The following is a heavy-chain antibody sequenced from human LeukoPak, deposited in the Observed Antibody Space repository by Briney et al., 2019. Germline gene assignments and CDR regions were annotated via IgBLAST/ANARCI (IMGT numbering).Heavy chain of an antibody. J-gene: IGHJ4*02. CDR2: ISYDGSNK. V-gene: IGHV3-30*03. D-gene: IGHD4-11*01. Sequence: PGRSLRLSCAASGFTFSSYGMHWVRQAPGKGLEWVAVISYDGSNKYYADSVKGRFTISRDNSKNTLYLQMNSLRAEDTAVYYCAREYSNFYYFDYWGQGTLVTVSS. CDR3: AREYSNFYYFDY. CDR1: GFTFSSYG.